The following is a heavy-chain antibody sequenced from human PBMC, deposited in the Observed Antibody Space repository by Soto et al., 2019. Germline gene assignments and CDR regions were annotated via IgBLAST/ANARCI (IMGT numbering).Heavy chain of an antibody. CDR2: ISGNNGDT. CDR1: GYTFINYG. J-gene: IGHJ5*02. V-gene: IGHV1-18*01. Sequence: QVQLVQSGAEVKKPGASVKVSCKASGYTFINYGISWVRQAPGQGLEWMGWISGNNGDTNYPQQVQGRVTMTTDTSTSTAYMEVRSLRSDDTAVYYCARVYNNGWTNWFDPWGQGTLVTVSS. D-gene: IGHD6-19*01. CDR3: ARVYNNGWTNWFDP.